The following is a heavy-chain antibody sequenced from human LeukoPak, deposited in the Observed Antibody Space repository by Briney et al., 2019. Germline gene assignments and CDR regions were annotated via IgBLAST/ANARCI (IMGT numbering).Heavy chain of an antibody. V-gene: IGHV3-21*01. CDR2: ITSSSSYI. CDR1: GFTFSTYT. D-gene: IGHD3-9*01. J-gene: IGHJ4*02. Sequence: GGSLSLSCAASGFTFSTYTMNWVRQAPGKGLEWVSSITSSSSYIYYADSVKGRFTISRDNAKNSLYLQMNNLRVEDTAVYYCARGAVRYSDYWGQGTLVTVSS. CDR3: ARGAVRYSDY.